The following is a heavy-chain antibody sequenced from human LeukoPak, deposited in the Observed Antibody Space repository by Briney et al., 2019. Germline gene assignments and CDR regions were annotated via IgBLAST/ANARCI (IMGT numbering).Heavy chain of an antibody. D-gene: IGHD2-2*01. CDR3: ARGGVVPAAIPMDWFDP. J-gene: IGHJ5*02. Sequence: GASVKVSCKASGYTFTGYYMHWVRQAPGQGLEWMGWINPNSGGTNYAQKFQGRVTMTRDTSISTAYMELGRLRSDDTAVYYCARGGVVPAAIPMDWFDPWGQGTLVTVSS. V-gene: IGHV1-2*02. CDR2: INPNSGGT. CDR1: GYTFTGYY.